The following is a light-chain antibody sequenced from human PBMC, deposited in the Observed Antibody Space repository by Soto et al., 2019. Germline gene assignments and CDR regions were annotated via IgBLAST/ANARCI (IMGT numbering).Light chain of an antibody. CDR1: SSNIGSNT. V-gene: IGLV1-44*01. Sequence: QPVLTQPPSASGTPGQRVTISCSGSSSNIGSNTVNWYQQLPGTAPKVLVYGDYQRPSGVPDRFSGSKSGTSASLAISGLQSEDEADYYCAAWDDSLNGPLFGGGTKVTVL. J-gene: IGLJ2*01. CDR2: GDY. CDR3: AAWDDSLNGPL.